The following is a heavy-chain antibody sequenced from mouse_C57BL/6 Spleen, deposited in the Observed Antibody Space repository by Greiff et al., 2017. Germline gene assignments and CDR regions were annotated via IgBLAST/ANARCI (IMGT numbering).Heavy chain of an antibody. CDR1: GYTFTDYE. J-gene: IGHJ2*01. CDR3: TRSNGEDY. Sequence: QVHVKQSGAELVRPGASVTLSCKASGYTFTDYEMHWVKQTPVHGLEWIGAIDPETGGTAYNQKFKGKAILTADKSSSTAYMELRSLTSEDSAVYYCTRSNGEDYWGQGTTLTVSS. CDR2: IDPETGGT. V-gene: IGHV1-15*01.